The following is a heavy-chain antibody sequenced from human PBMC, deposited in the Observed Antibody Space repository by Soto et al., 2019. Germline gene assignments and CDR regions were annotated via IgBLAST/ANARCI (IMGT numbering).Heavy chain of an antibody. CDR3: EREPCKGYFDY. CDR1: GGSISSYY. D-gene: IGHD2-8*01. CDR2: IYYSGGT. Sequence: SGTPSLTCTVSGGSISSYYWSWIRQPPGKGLEWIGDIYYSGGTHHNLSLKSRVTISVDTSKKQFSLKLSSVTAADTAVYYCEREPCKGYFDYCGQGTRVTVSS. V-gene: IGHV4-59*01. J-gene: IGHJ4*02.